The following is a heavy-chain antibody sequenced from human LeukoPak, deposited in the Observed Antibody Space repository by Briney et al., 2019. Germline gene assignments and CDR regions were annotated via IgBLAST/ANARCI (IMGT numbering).Heavy chain of an antibody. CDR1: GYTFTRYA. V-gene: IGHV1-69*06. Sequence: SVKVSCKISGYTFTRYAMNWVRQAPGQGLEWMGGIIPIFGTANYAQKFQGRVTITADKSTSTAYMELSSLRSEDTAVYYCARTHSSSPGYYYYMDVWGKGTTVTVSS. D-gene: IGHD6-13*01. CDR3: ARTHSSSPGYYYYMDV. CDR2: IIPIFGTA. J-gene: IGHJ6*03.